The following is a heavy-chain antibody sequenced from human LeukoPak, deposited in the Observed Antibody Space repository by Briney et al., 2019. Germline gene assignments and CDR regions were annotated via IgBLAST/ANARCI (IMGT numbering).Heavy chain of an antibody. Sequence: AASLRLSCAASGFTFSNYAMSWVRQAPGKGLQWVSAILGSGGSTYYAVSVKGRFTVSRDNSKSTLYLQMNSLRAEDTALYYCAKWGDYDVLTGYYVPDYWGQGTLVTVSS. CDR2: ILGSGGST. D-gene: IGHD3-9*01. V-gene: IGHV3-23*01. J-gene: IGHJ4*02. CDR3: AKWGDYDVLTGYYVPDY. CDR1: GFTFSNYA.